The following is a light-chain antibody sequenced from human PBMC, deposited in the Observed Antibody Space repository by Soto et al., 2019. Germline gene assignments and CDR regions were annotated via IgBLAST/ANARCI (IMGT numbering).Light chain of an antibody. V-gene: IGLV2-14*01. J-gene: IGLJ1*01. CDR3: SSYTNSSTYV. CDR1: SSDVGGYNY. Sequence: QSALTQPASVSGSPGQSITISCTGTSSDVGGYNYVSWYQQHPGKAPKLMIYEVTNRPSGVSNRFSGSKSGNTASLTISGLQAEAESYYYCSSYTNSSTYVFGTGTKLTVL. CDR2: EVT.